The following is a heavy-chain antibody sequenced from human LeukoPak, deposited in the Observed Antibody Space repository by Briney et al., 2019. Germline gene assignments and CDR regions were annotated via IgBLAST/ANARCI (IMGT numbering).Heavy chain of an antibody. Sequence: SETLSLTCTLSGGSLLRRHWLTWVRQPPGKGLEWLGDIFHSGAANYNQSLRSRLTLSVDKSENQFSLRLTSVTAADTAVYYCARGLYDSPIGYHRDFGCWGPVTLVTVS. CDR2: IFHSGAA. CDR3: ARGLYDSPIGYHRDFGC. D-gene: IGHD1-14*01. J-gene: IGHJ4*02. CDR1: GGSLLRRHW. V-gene: IGHV4/OR15-8*01.